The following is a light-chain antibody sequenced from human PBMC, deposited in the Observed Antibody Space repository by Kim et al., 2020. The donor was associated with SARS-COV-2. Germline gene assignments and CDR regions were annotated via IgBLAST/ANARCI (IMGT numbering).Light chain of an antibody. V-gene: IGLV1-44*01. Sequence: GQRVTISCSGSSSNIGSNTVNGYQQFPGTAPKLLIDSDDRRPSGVPDRVSVSKSGTSASLAISGLQFEDEADYYCATWDDSLDVWMFGGGTQLTVL. CDR3: ATWDDSLDVWM. J-gene: IGLJ3*02. CDR2: SDD. CDR1: SSNIGSNT.